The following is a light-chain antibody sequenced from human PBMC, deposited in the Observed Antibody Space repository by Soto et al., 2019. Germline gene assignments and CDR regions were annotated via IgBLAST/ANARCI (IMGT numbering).Light chain of an antibody. CDR3: SSFAGSPVV. CDR2: EVS. CDR1: SSDVGEENY. V-gene: IGLV2-8*01. Sequence: QSVLTQPPSASGSPGQSVTITCSGTSSDVGEENYVSWYQQHPGKVPKLILYEVSKRPSGVPDRFSGSRSGNTASLTVPGLQAEDEADYYCSSFAGSPVVFGGGTKVTVL. J-gene: IGLJ2*01.